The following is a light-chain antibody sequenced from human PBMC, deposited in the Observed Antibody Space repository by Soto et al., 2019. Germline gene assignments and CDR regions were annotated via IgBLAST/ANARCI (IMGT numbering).Light chain of an antibody. J-gene: IGLJ2*01. CDR2: SNN. CDR3: APWEDSLNGLL. Sequence: QSVLTQPPSASGTPGQRVTISCSGRSANIGSNTVNWYRQLPGTAPKLLIYSNNQRPSGVPDRISGSRSGTPASLAISGLQSEDGVVDYCAPWEDSLNGLLFGEGTKPTV. V-gene: IGLV1-44*01. CDR1: SANIGSNT.